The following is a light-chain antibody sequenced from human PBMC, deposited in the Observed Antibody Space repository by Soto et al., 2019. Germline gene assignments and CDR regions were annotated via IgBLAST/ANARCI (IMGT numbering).Light chain of an antibody. Sequence: QSALTQPASVSGSPGQSITISCPGTRSDVGGYNYVSWYQQHPGKAPKLMIYDVSNRPSGVSNRFPGSKSGNTASLTISGRQAEDEADYYCSSYTSSSTVVFGGGTKLTV. V-gene: IGLV2-14*01. CDR2: DVS. CDR1: RSDVGGYNY. CDR3: SSYTSSSTVV. J-gene: IGLJ2*01.